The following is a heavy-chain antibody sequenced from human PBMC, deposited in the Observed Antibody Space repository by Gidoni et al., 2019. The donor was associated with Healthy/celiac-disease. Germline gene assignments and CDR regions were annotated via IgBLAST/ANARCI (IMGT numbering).Heavy chain of an antibody. D-gene: IGHD3-22*01. V-gene: IGHV3-74*01. CDR3: ARGRGITMIVVRDANAFDI. CDR2: INSDGSST. Sequence: EVLLVESGGGLVQPGGCLSLSCAASGFTFRSSWMRWVRQAPGKGLVWVSRINSDGSSTSHADSGKGRFTIARDNAKNTLNLQMNSLRAEDTSVYYCARGRGITMIVVRDANAFDIWGQGTMVTVSS. J-gene: IGHJ3*02. CDR1: GFTFRSSW.